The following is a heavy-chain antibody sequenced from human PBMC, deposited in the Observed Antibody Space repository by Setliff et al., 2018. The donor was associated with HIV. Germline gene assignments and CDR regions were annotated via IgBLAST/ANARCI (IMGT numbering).Heavy chain of an antibody. CDR1: GGTFSSHG. J-gene: IGHJ4*02. CDR3: ARAQRDCGGGRYYHFDY. V-gene: IGHV1-69*06. Sequence: SVKVSCKASGGTFSSHGISWVRQAPGQGLEWMGRIIPIFGTPNYAQKFQGRVTFTADKSTSTAYMELNSLRSEDTAVYYCARAQRDCGGGRYYHFDYWGQGTLVTVSS. CDR2: IIPIFGTP. D-gene: IGHD1-26*01.